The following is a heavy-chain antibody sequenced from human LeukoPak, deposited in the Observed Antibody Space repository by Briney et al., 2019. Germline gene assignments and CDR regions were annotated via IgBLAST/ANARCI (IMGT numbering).Heavy chain of an antibody. V-gene: IGHV1-69*04. CDR3: ARIRSRSSKSYDY. CDR1: GGTFSSYA. Sequence: SVKVSCKASGGTFSSYAISWVRQAPGQGLEWMGRIIPILGIANYAQKFQGRVTITADKSTSTAYMELSSLRSEDTAVYYCARIRSRSSKSYDYWGQGTLVTVSS. D-gene: IGHD2-2*01. CDR2: IIPILGIA. J-gene: IGHJ4*02.